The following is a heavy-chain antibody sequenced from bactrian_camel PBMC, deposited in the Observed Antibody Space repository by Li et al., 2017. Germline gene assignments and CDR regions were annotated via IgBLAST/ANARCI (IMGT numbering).Heavy chain of an antibody. V-gene: IGHV3S1*01. J-gene: IGHJ4*01. CDR3: AADCPPIVGWDREEY. CDR1: GFTFSISW. Sequence: VQLVESGGGLVQPGGSLRLSCAGSGFTFSISWVYWVRQAPGKGRELVAMDKGDGSITYGDSVKGRFTLSRDNTKDTVTLQMDNVMIEDTATYRCAADCPPIVGWDREEYWGQGTQVTVS. D-gene: IGHD1*01. CDR2: MDKGDGSI.